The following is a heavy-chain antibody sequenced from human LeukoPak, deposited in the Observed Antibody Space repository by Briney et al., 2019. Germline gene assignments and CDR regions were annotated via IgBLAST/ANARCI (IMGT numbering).Heavy chain of an antibody. CDR1: GYTFTGYY. V-gene: IGHV1-2*02. D-gene: IGHD3-10*01. J-gene: IGHJ4*02. CDR2: INPNSGGT. CDR3: ARQAGFGELLTFDY. Sequence: GASVKISCKAPGYTFTGYYLHWVRQALGQGLEWMGWINPNSGGTNYAQKFQGRVTMTRDTSISTAYMELSRLRSDDTAVYYCARQAGFGELLTFDYWGQGTLVTVSS.